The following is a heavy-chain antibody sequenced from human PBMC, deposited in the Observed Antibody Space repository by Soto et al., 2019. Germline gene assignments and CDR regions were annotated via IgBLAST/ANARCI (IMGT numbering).Heavy chain of an antibody. J-gene: IGHJ4*02. CDR1: GFTFDDYA. V-gene: IGHV3-9*01. CDR2: ISWNSGSI. Sequence: GGSLRLSCAASGFTFDDYAMHWVRQAPGKGLEWVSGISWNSGSIGYADSVKGRFTISRDNAKNSLYLQMNSLRAEDTALYYCAKAVAGTFGYFDYWGPVPLVTFSS. D-gene: IGHD6-19*01. CDR3: AKAVAGTFGYFDY.